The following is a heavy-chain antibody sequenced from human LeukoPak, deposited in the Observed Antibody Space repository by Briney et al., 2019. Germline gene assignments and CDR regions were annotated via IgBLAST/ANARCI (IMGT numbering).Heavy chain of an antibody. Sequence: GWSLRVSCAASGFTFKNYGMHWVRQAPGKGLEWVAFTRNVGNTISYAESVRGRFTISRDDSKNTLYLQMNSLRPEDTAVYYCAKDSSGTDPFDYWGQGTLDTVSS. CDR2: TRNVGNTI. CDR1: GFTFKNYG. J-gene: IGHJ4*02. V-gene: IGHV3-30*02. D-gene: IGHD1-26*01. CDR3: AKDSSGTDPFDY.